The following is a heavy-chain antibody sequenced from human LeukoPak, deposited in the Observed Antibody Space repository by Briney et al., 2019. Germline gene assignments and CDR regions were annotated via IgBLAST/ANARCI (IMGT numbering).Heavy chain of an antibody. CDR1: GFTFDDYG. J-gene: IGHJ3*02. V-gene: IGHV3-20*04. D-gene: IGHD5-12*01. CDR3: ARRMVATGDVFDI. CDR2: INWNGGST. Sequence: GGSLRLSCAASGFTFDDYGMSWVWQAPGKGLEWVSGINWNGGSTGYADSGKGRFTISRDNARNSLSLQMNSLRAEDTALYYCARRMVATGDVFDIWGQGTMVTVSS.